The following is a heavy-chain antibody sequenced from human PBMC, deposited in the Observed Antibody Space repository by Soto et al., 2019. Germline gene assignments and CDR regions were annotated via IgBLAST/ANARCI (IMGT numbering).Heavy chain of an antibody. CDR3: ARDDGYKKYYFDY. V-gene: IGHV4-30-4*01. CDR2: IYYSGST. D-gene: IGHD5-12*01. J-gene: IGHJ4*02. CDR1: GGSISSGDYH. Sequence: PSETLSLTCTVSGGSISSGDYHWSWIRQPPGKGLEWIGYIYYSGSTYYDPSLKSRVTISVDTSKNQFSLKLSSVTAADTAVYYCARDDGYKKYYFDYWGQGTLVTVSS.